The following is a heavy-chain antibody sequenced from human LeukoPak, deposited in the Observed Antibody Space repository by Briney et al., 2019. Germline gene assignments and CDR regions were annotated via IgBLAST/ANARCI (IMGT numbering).Heavy chain of an antibody. CDR1: GVSVSSLV. D-gene: IGHD2-2*02. V-gene: IGHV3-21*01. J-gene: IGHJ3*01. CDR3: ARDIVVVPAAIVNAFDL. Sequence: LGACLRLPCAESGVSVSSLVMSWVRQAPGKGLEWVSSIGNTRSYIFYADSVKGRFTISRDNARNSLYLQMNSLRAEDTAVYYCARDIVVVPAAIVNAFDLWGQGTMVTVSS. CDR2: IGNTRSYI.